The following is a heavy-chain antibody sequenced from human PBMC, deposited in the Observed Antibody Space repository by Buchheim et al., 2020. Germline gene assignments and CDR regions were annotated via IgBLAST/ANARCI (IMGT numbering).Heavy chain of an antibody. CDR2: ISSTGGTI. J-gene: IGHJ4*02. CDR3: ARESIQLWLSVDY. CDR1: GFSFSDYY. D-gene: IGHD5-18*01. Sequence: QVQLVESGGGLVKPGGSLRLSCAASGFSFSDYYMTWIRQAPGKGLERLSYISSTGGTIYYADSVKGRFTISRDIAKNSLYLQMNSLRAEDTAVYYCARESIQLWLSVDYWGQGTL. V-gene: IGHV3-11*01.